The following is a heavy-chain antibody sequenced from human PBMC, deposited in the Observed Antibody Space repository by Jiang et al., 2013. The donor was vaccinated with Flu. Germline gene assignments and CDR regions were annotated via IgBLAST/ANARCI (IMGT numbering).Heavy chain of an antibody. CDR2: IYYSGST. D-gene: IGHD3-10*01. V-gene: IGHV4-59*01. CDR1: GGSISSYY. Sequence: GSGLVKPSETLSLTCTVSGGSISSYYWSWIRQPPGKGLEWIGYIYYSGSTNYNPSLKSRVTISVDTSKNQFSLKLSSVTAADTAVYYCARLVLLWFGERNTSPYGMDVWGQGTTVTVSS. CDR3: ARLVLLWFGERNTSPYGMDV. J-gene: IGHJ6*02.